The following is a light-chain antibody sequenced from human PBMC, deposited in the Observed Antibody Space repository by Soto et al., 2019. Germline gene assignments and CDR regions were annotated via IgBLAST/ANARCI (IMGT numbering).Light chain of an antibody. J-gene: IGLJ2*01. Sequence: SSELTQPPSVSVSPGQTARITCSGDALPKQYAYWYQQKPGQAPVLVIYKDSERPSGIPERFSGSSSGTTVTLTISGVQAEDEADYYCQSADSSGTYLHVVFGGGTNVTVL. CDR1: ALPKQY. CDR3: QSADSSGTYLHVV. CDR2: KDS. V-gene: IGLV3-25*03.